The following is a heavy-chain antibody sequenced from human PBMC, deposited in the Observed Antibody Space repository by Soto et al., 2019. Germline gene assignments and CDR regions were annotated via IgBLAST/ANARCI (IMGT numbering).Heavy chain of an antibody. V-gene: IGHV4-39*01. CDR1: GGSISSSSYY. CDR2: IYYSGGT. D-gene: IGHD5-12*01. Sequence: ASETLSLTCTVSGGSISSSSYYWGWIRQPPGKGLEWIGSIYYSGGTYYNPSLKSRVTISVDTSKNQFSLKLSSVTAADTAVYYCARHFRYSGLLGRGAFDIWGQGTMVTVSS. CDR3: ARHFRYSGLLGRGAFDI. J-gene: IGHJ3*02.